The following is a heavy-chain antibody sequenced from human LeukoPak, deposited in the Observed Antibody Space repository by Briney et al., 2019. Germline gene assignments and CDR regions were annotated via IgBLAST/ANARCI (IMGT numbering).Heavy chain of an antibody. CDR1: GGSISSSNYY. D-gene: IGHD3-9*01. Sequence: SDTLSLICTVSGGSISSSNYYWGWIRQPPGKGLEWIGGVYHSGSTYYTPSLKSRVTISMDYSKNQFSLKLTSVTAADTAIYYCGKTDIYFNPIDYWGPGSLVTVSS. V-gene: IGHV4-39*07. CDR3: GKTDIYFNPIDY. J-gene: IGHJ4*02. CDR2: VYHSGST.